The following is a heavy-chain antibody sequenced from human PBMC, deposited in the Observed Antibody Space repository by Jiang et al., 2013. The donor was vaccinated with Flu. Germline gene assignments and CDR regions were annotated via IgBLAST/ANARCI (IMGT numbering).Heavy chain of an antibody. J-gene: IGHJ4*02. V-gene: IGHV3-23*01. CDR2: ISGSGGST. CDR3: AKDWRYCSGGSCYPRYYFDY. D-gene: IGHD2-15*01. CDR1: GFTFSSYA. Sequence: PGGSLRLSCAASGFTFSSYAMSWVRQAPGKGLEWVSAISGSGGSTYYADSVKGRFTISRDNSKNTLYLQMNSLRAEDTAVYYCAKDWRYCSGGSCYPRYYFDYWGQGTLVTVSS.